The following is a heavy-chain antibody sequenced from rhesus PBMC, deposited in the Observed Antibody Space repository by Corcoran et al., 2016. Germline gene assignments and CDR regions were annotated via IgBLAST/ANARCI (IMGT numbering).Heavy chain of an antibody. J-gene: IGHJ5-2*02. D-gene: IGHD5-24*01. Sequence: EVQLVESGGGWAKPGGSLRLSCAASGFSFSDYYMYWVRQAPGKGLEGVSGISYTGGSTYYADAVKGRFTISRENAKNTLYLQMDSLRAEDTAVYYCARVRVQFGYNSLDVWGRGVLVTVSS. CDR2: ISYTGGST. V-gene: IGHV3S18*01. CDR1: GFSFSDYY. CDR3: ARVRVQFGYNSLDV.